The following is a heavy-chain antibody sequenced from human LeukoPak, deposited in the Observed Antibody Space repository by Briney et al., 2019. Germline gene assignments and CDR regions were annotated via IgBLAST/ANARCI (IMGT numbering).Heavy chain of an antibody. J-gene: IGHJ4*02. CDR1: GDSVSSNSAA. CDR2: TYYRSKRYN. D-gene: IGHD5-12*01. V-gene: IGHV6-1*01. Sequence: SQTLSLTCAISGDSVSSNSAAWSWIRQSPSRGLEWLGRTYYRSKRYNDYAVSVKTRITINPDTSKNQLSLQVNSVTPDDTAVYYCARSQGATIYGFDYWGQGTLVTVSS. CDR3: ARSQGATIYGFDY.